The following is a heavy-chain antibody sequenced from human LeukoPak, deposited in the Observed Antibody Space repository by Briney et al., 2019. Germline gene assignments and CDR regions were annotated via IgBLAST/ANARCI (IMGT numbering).Heavy chain of an antibody. CDR2: INTDGIRT. J-gene: IGHJ4*02. Sequence: PGGSLRLSCAASGFIFSSYWMHWVRQPPGKGLVYIACINTDGIRTSYADSVKGRFTISRDNAKNTLYLQMNSLRAEDTAVYYCARDNGARIQLWFLDYWGQGTLVTVSS. V-gene: IGHV3-74*01. CDR1: GFIFSSYW. D-gene: IGHD5-18*01. CDR3: ARDNGARIQLWFLDY.